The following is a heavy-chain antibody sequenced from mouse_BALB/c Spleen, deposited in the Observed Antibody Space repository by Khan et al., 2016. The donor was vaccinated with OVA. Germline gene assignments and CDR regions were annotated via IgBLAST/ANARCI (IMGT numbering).Heavy chain of an antibody. CDR1: GFNIKDTY. J-gene: IGHJ4*01. CDR3: ANSVRLCAMDY. V-gene: IGHV14-3*02. CDR2: IDPANGKT. Sequence: LKQSGAEFVKPGASVKLSCTASGFNIKDTYIHWVKQRPEQGLEWIGRIDPANGKTNYDPKFQGKATITADTSSNTAYLHLSSLTSEDTVGYYCANSVRLCAMDYWGQGTSVTVSS. D-gene: IGHD6-2*01.